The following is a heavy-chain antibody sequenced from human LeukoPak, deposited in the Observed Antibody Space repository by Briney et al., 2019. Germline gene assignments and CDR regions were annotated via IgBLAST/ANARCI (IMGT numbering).Heavy chain of an antibody. CDR2: INHSGNT. J-gene: IGHJ1*01. CDR1: SGSIASTTW. D-gene: IGHD1-26*01. Sequence: PSGTLSLTCAVSSGSIASTTWWSWVRQPPGKGLEWIGEINHSGNTYYSPSLKSRVTISVDTSDNQFSLTLTSVTAADTAVYYCALGFHDVWELWGQGTLVTASS. CDR3: ALGFHDVWEL. V-gene: IGHV4-4*02.